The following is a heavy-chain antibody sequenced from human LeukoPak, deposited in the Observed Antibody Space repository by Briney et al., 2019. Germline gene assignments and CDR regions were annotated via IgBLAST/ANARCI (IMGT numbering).Heavy chain of an antibody. CDR2: ISGSGAST. Sequence: PGPSLRPSCAASGFTFSSYAMSCVRHAPGEGLEWVSAISGSGASTYHADSVKGRFTISRDNSKNTLYLQMNSLRAEDTAVYYFAKDYVWGSYPFGYFDYWGQGTLVTVSS. CDR1: GFTFSSYA. CDR3: AKDYVWGSYPFGYFDY. D-gene: IGHD3-16*02. J-gene: IGHJ4*02. V-gene: IGHV3-23*01.